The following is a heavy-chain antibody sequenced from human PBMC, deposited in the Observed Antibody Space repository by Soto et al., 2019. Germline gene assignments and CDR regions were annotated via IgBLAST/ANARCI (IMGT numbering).Heavy chain of an antibody. D-gene: IGHD1-26*01. V-gene: IGHV3-30*18. CDR1: GFTFSSYA. J-gene: IGHJ5*02. Sequence: GGSLRLSCAASGFTFSSYAMHWVRQAPGKGLEWVAVISYDGTNKYYPDSVKGRFTISRDNSKNTLYLQMNSLRAEDTAVYYCAKDSHRGSSPSCFDPWGKGTLVSVFS. CDR2: ISYDGTNK. CDR3: AKDSHRGSSPSCFDP.